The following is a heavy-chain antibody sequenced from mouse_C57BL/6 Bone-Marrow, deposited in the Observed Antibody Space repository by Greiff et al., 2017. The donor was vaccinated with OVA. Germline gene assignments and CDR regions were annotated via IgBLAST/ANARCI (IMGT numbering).Heavy chain of an antibody. D-gene: IGHD2-4*01. CDR1: GYTFTSYW. Sequence: QVQLQQPGAELVRPGSSVKLSCKASGYTFTSYWMDWVKQRPGQGLEWIGNIYPSDSETHYNQKFKDKATVTVDKSSSTAYMQLSSLTSEDSAVYYCARWGYDYNFDYWGQGTTLTVSS. CDR2: IYPSDSET. CDR3: ARWGYDYNFDY. V-gene: IGHV1-61*01. J-gene: IGHJ2*01.